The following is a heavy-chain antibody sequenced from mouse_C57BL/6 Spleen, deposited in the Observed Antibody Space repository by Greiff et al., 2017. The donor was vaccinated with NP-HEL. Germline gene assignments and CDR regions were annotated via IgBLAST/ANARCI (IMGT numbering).Heavy chain of an antibody. CDR1: GFTFSSYG. J-gene: IGHJ1*03. D-gene: IGHD1-1*02. CDR3: ARQYGWYFDV. Sequence: EVKLVESGGDLVKPGGSLKLSCAASGFTFSSYGMSWVRQTPDKRLEWVATISSGGSYTYYPDSVKGRFTISRDNAKNTLYLQMSSLKSEDTAMYYCARQYGWYFDVWGTGTTVTVSS. CDR2: ISSGGSYT. V-gene: IGHV5-6*01.